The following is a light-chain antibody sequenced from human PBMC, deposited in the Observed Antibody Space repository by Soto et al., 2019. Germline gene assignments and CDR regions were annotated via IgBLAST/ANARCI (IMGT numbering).Light chain of an antibody. Sequence: QPASVSGSPGQSITISCTGTSSDVGGYNYVSWYQQHPGKAPKLMIYEVSNRPSGVSNRFSGSKSGNTASLTISGLQAEDEADYYCSSYTTSSAVVFGGGTKLTVL. CDR1: SSDVGGYNY. CDR3: SSYTTSSAVV. J-gene: IGLJ3*02. CDR2: EVS. V-gene: IGLV2-14*01.